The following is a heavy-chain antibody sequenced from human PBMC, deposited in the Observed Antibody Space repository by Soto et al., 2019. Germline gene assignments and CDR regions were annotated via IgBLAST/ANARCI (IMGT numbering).Heavy chain of an antibody. D-gene: IGHD3-10*01. V-gene: IGHV1-69*01. CDR3: ARVFPDGWVEPGVVRGYLDT. CDR1: VEFFSNYG. Sequence: QAQLVQSGAEVKEPGSSVKVSCKASVEFFSNYGISWVRQAPGQGLEWMGGIIPIFGTISYAEKFQGRVTITADESTNTVDMQLRSLRSADTAVYYGARVFPDGWVEPGVVRGYLDTWGRGTLVTVSS. CDR2: IIPIFGTI. J-gene: IGHJ4*02.